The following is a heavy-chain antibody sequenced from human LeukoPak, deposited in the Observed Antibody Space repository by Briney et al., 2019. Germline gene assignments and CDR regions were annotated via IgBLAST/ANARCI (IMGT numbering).Heavy chain of an antibody. CDR3: ARDERRYGIATISSAFDI. Sequence: GGSLRLSCAASGFTFSSYSMNWVRQAPGKGLEWVSSTSSSSSYIYYADSVKGRFTIARDNAKNSLYLQMNSLRAEDTAVYYCARDERRYGIATISSAFDIWGQGTMVTVSS. CDR2: TSSSSSYI. V-gene: IGHV3-21*01. D-gene: IGHD5-12*01. CDR1: GFTFSSYS. J-gene: IGHJ3*02.